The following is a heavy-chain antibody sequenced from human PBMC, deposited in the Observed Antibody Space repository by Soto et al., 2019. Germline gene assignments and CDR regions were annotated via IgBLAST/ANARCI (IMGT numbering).Heavy chain of an antibody. CDR2: IGTAGDT. CDR3: ARDRRSKRYCSSTSCYPHWYFDL. D-gene: IGHD2-2*01. V-gene: IGHV3-13*04. Sequence: AGGSLRLSCAASGFAFSSYDIPWVRQATGKRLEWVSAIGTAGDTYYPGSVKGRFTISRENAKNSLYLQMNSLRAGDTAVYYCARDRRSKRYCSSTSCYPHWYFDLWGRGTLVTVSS. CDR1: GFAFSSYD. J-gene: IGHJ2*01.